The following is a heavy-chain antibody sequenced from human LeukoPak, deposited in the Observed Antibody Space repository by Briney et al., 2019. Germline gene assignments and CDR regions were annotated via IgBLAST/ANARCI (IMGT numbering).Heavy chain of an antibody. CDR3: AKGRYSLYD. V-gene: IGHV3-23*01. CDR2: ISAGGGYT. Sequence: PGGSLRLSCAASGFSFGSFVISWVRQAPGKGLKWVSSISAGGGYTSYADSVKGRFTISRDNSKNTLYLQMNSLRAEDTAVYYCAKGRYSLYDWGQGTLITVSS. D-gene: IGHD3-9*01. J-gene: IGHJ4*02. CDR1: GFSFGSFV.